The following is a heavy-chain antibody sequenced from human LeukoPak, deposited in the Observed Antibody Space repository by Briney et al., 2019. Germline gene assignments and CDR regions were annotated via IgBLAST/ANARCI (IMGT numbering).Heavy chain of an antibody. V-gene: IGHV3-49*04. CDR1: GFTFSSYA. Sequence: PGGSLRLSCAASGFTFSSYAMSWVRQAPGKGLEWVGFIRNKGDGETTEYAASVKGRFSISRDDSKSIASLQMNSLKTEDTAVYYCTRLAWGGYVGRNTFDIWGHGTMVTVSS. D-gene: IGHD3-16*01. CDR3: TRLAWGGYVGRNTFDI. CDR2: IRNKGDGETT. J-gene: IGHJ3*02.